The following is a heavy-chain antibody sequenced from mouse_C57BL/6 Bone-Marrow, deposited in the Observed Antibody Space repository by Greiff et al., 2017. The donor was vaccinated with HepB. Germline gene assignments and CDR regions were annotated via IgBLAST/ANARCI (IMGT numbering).Heavy chain of an antibody. CDR3: ARTAYYSNYAFDY. V-gene: IGHV8-8*01. CDR2: IWWDDDK. D-gene: IGHD2-5*01. CDR1: GFSLSTFGMG. Sequence: LKESGPGILQPSQTLSLTCSFSGFSLSTFGMGVGWIRQPSGKGLEWLAHIWWDDDKYYNPALKSRLTISKDTSKNQVFLKIANVDTADTATYYCARTAYYSNYAFDYWGQGTTLTVSS. J-gene: IGHJ2*01.